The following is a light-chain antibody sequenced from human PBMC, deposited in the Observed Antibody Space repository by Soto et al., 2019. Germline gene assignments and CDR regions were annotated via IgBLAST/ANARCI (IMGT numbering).Light chain of an antibody. V-gene: IGKV3D-20*02. CDR3: QQRSNWPIT. CDR1: QSVSSSY. J-gene: IGKJ5*01. Sequence: IVLTQSPSTLSLSPGERATLSCRASQSVSSSYLAWYQQKPGQAPRLLIYDASSRATGIPARFSGSGSGTDFTLTISSLEPEDFAVYYCQQRSNWPITFGQGTRLEIK. CDR2: DAS.